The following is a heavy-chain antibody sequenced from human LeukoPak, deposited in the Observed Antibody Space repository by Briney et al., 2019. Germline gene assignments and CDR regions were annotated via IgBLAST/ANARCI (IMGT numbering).Heavy chain of an antibody. CDR2: IRYDGSNK. J-gene: IGHJ6*03. CDR3: AKNFQFFYMDV. CDR1: GFTFSSYG. V-gene: IGHV3-30*02. Sequence: PGGSLRLSCAASGFTFSSYGMHWVRQAPGKGLEWVAFIRYDGSNKYYAESAKGRFTISRDNSKNTGYLQMSSLRAEDTALYYCAKNFQFFYMDVWGKGTTVTVSS.